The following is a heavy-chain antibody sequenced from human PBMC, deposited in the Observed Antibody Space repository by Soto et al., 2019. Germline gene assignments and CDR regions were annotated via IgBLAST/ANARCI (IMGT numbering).Heavy chain of an antibody. V-gene: IGHV3-48*01. Sequence: EVQLVESGGCLVQPGGSLRLYCAASGFTFSRYSMNWVRQAPGKGLEWGSYISSSSSTRYYADSVKGRFTISRDNAKNSLYLQMNSLRAEDMAVYYCASPDSGTYYYYMDVWGKGTTVTVSS. CDR2: ISSSSSTR. D-gene: IGHD2-21*02. CDR1: GFTFSRYS. CDR3: ASPDSGTYYYYMDV. J-gene: IGHJ6*03.